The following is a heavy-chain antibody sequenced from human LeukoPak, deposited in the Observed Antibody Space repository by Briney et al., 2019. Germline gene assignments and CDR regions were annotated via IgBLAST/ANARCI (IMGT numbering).Heavy chain of an antibody. CDR2: INPNSGGT. J-gene: IGHJ4*02. CDR3: ARDGDEGYYYDSSGYYTTFDY. Sequence: ASVKVSCKASGYTFTRYYMHWVRQAPGQGLEWMGWINPNSGGTNYAQKFQGRVTMTRDTSISTAYMELSRLRSDDTAVYYCARDGDEGYYYDSSGYYTTFDYWGQGTLVTVSS. V-gene: IGHV1-2*02. D-gene: IGHD3-22*01. CDR1: GYTFTRYY.